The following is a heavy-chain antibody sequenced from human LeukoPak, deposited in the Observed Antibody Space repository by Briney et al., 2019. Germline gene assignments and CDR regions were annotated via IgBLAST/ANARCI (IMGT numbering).Heavy chain of an antibody. CDR2: IYTSGST. D-gene: IGHD3-10*01. V-gene: IGHV4-4*09. Sequence: SETLSLTCTVSGGSISSYYWSWIRQPPGKGLEWIGYIYTSGSTNYNPSLKSRVTISVDTSKNQFSLKLSSVTAADTAVYYCARVFGGWFDPWGQGTLVTVSS. CDR3: ARVFGGWFDP. CDR1: GGSISSYY. J-gene: IGHJ5*02.